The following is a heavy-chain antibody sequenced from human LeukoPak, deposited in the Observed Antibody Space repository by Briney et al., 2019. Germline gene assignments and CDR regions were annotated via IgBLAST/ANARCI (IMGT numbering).Heavy chain of an antibody. CDR3: ARGGTRITIVGVVINDFDY. CDR2: IYHSGNT. CDR1: GGSISSGDCY. Sequence: SQTLSLTCTVSGGSISSGDCYWSWIRQPPEKGLEWIGYIYHSGNTYYNPSLKSRLTISVDTPRNQFSLKLRSVTAADTAVYYCARGGTRITIVGVVINDFDYWGQGTLVTVSS. D-gene: IGHD3-3*01. V-gene: IGHV4-30-4*08. J-gene: IGHJ4*02.